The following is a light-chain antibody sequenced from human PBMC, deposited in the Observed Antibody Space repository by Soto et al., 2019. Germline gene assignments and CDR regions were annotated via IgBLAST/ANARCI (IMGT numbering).Light chain of an antibody. CDR1: QTVGNNY. V-gene: IGKV3-20*01. Sequence: EIVLTQSPGTLSLSPGERATLSCRASQTVGNNYLAWYQQKPCQAPRLLIHPASFRATGIPDRFSDGGSGTDFTLTVSRLEPEDFEMYDCHQHATVPRTFGQGTTLEV. CDR3: HQHATVPRT. CDR2: PAS. J-gene: IGKJ2*02.